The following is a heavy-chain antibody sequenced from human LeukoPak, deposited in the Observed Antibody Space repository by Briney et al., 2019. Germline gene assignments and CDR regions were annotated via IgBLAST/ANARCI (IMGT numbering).Heavy chain of an antibody. J-gene: IGHJ4*02. Sequence: GASVKVSCKASGYTFTGYYMHWVRQAPGQGLEWMGWINPSGGTTSYAQKFKGRVTMTRDTSTNIVYMELNSLTSDDTAVYYCARVVAAAGSVDYWGQGTLVTVSS. CDR1: GYTFTGYY. CDR3: ARVVAAAGSVDY. V-gene: IGHV1-46*01. D-gene: IGHD6-13*01. CDR2: INPSGGTT.